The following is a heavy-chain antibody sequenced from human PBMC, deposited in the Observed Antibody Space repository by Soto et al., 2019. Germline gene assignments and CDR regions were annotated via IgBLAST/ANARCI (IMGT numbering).Heavy chain of an antibody. V-gene: IGHV4-39*01. J-gene: IGHJ3*02. CDR2: IYYSGST. Sequence: PSETLSLTCTVSGGSISSSSYYWGWIRQPPGKGLEWIGSIYYSGSTYYNPSLKSRVTISVDTSKNQFSLELSSVTAADTAVYYCARAQLEFDAFDIWGQGTMVTVS. D-gene: IGHD1-1*01. CDR1: GGSISSSSYY. CDR3: ARAQLEFDAFDI.